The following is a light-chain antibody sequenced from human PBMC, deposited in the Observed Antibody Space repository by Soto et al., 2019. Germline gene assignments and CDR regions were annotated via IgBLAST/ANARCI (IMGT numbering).Light chain of an antibody. CDR2: EVS. V-gene: IGLV2-14*01. CDR1: SSDVGSYNY. Sequence: QSALTQPASVSGSPGQSITISCTGTSSDVGSYNYVSWYQQHPGKAPKLMIYEVSNRPSGVSNRFSGSKSGNTASLTISGLQAEDEADYYCSSHTTSSTLYVFGGGTKVTIL. J-gene: IGLJ1*01. CDR3: SSHTTSSTLYV.